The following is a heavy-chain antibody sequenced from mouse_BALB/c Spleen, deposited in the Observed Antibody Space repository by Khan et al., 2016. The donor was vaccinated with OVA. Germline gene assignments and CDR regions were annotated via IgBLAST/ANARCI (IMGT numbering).Heavy chain of an antibody. D-gene: IGHD1-1*01. CDR1: GYTFTSYS. J-gene: IGHJ4*01. Sequence: QVQLQQSGAELARPGASVKMSCKASGYTFTSYSMHWIKQRPGQGLEWIGNINPSNAYTNYNQKFKDKATLTADKSSSTAYMQPSSLTSEDSAVYYGARDFHYYGSRGALDYWGQGTSVTVSS. V-gene: IGHV1-4*01. CDR3: ARDFHYYGSRGALDY. CDR2: INPSNAYT.